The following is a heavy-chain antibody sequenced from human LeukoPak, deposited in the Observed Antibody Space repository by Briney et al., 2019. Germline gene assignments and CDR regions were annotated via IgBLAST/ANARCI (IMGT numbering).Heavy chain of an antibody. V-gene: IGHV1-69*01. CDR3: AREYYYGSGSYYSEPPGVGFDP. CDR1: GGTFSSYA. J-gene: IGHJ5*02. Sequence: SVKVSCKASGGTFSSYAISWVRQDPGQGLEWMGGIIPIFGTANYAQKFQGRVTITADESTSTAYMELSSLRSEDTAVYYCAREYYYGSGSYYSEPPGVGFDPWGQGTLVTVSS. D-gene: IGHD3-10*01. CDR2: IIPIFGTA.